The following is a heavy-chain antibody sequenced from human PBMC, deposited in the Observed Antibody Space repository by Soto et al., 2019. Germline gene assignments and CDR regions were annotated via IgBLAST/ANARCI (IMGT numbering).Heavy chain of an antibody. J-gene: IGHJ5*02. CDR1: GYTFTGSD. V-gene: IGHV1-2*04. D-gene: IGHD3-10*01. CDR3: ARGGTAPLLWFGETNNWFDP. Sequence: ASVKVSCKSAGYTFTGSDMHCVRQAPGQGLEWMGWINPNSGGTNYAQKFQGWVTMTRDTSISTAYMELSRLRSDDTAVYYCARGGTAPLLWFGETNNWFDPWGQGTLVTVSS. CDR2: INPNSGGT.